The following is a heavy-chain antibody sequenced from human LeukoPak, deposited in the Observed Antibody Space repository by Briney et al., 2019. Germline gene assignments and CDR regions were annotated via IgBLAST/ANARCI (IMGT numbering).Heavy chain of an antibody. J-gene: IGHJ5*02. CDR3: ARGRTRGLLWFGELRNWFDP. CDR2: ISSSSIYI. CDR1: GFTFSTYY. D-gene: IGHD3-10*01. Sequence: GGSLRLSCAASGFTFSTYYMNWVRQAPGKGLEWVSSISSSSIYIYYADSVKGRFTISRDNAKNSLYLQMNSLRAEDTAVYYCARGRTRGLLWFGELRNWFDPWGQGTLVTVSS. V-gene: IGHV3-21*01.